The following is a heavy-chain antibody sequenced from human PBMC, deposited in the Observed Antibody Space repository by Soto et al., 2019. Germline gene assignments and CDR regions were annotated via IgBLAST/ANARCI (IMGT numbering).Heavy chain of an antibody. V-gene: IGHV5-51*01. CDR1: GYKFTTYW. CDR2: IYPDDSDS. CDR3: VATYGDYLDY. D-gene: IGHD4-17*01. J-gene: IGHJ4*02. Sequence: GESLKISCNGSGYKFTTYWIRWVRQMPWKGLEWMAIIYPDDSDSRYSPSFQGQVTISADKSISTAYLQWSSLKASDTAIYYCVATYGDYLDYWGQGTLVTSPQ.